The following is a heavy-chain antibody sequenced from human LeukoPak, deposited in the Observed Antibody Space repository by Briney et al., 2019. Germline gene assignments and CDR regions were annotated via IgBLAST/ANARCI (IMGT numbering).Heavy chain of an antibody. D-gene: IGHD6-13*01. CDR1: GFTFSSYA. J-gene: IGHJ4*02. CDR3: ARHVGGIGAAGHFDH. CDR2: MYYSGST. Sequence: PGGSLRLSCAASGFTFSSYAMSWVRQPPGKGLEWIGSMYYSGSTYYNPSLKSRVTIFVDTSRNQFSLKLSSVTAADTAVYYCARHVGGIGAAGHFDHWGQGTLVTVSS. V-gene: IGHV4-39*01.